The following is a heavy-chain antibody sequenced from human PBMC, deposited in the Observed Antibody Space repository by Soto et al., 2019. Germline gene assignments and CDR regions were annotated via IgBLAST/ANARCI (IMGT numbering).Heavy chain of an antibody. V-gene: IGHV5-51*01. J-gene: IGHJ4*02. D-gene: IGHD6-13*01. CDR3: ARSPRSSPYFDY. Sequence: PGESLKISCQCSGYTFSNFWIAWVRQLPGKGLEYMGIIYPSDSETRYSPSFHGKVTISADRSIGTAYLQWGSLEASDSAFYFCARSPRSSPYFDYWGQGALVTVSS. CDR2: IYPSDSET. CDR1: GYTFSNFW.